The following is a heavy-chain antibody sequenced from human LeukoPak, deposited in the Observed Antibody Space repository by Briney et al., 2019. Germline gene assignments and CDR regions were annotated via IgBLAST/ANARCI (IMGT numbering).Heavy chain of an antibody. Sequence: SETLSLTCTVSGGSISSYYWSWIRQPPGKGLEWIGYIYYSGTTNYNPSLKSRVTISVDTSKNQFSLKLSSVTAADTAVYYCARDQKGATCYDKWGQGTLVTVSS. J-gene: IGHJ4*02. V-gene: IGHV4-59*01. D-gene: IGHD2-2*01. CDR3: ARDQKGATCYDK. CDR1: GGSISSYY. CDR2: IYYSGTT.